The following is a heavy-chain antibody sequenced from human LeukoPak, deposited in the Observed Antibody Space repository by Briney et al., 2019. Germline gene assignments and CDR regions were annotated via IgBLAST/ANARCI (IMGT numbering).Heavy chain of an antibody. CDR2: TSYDGSNK. Sequence: GGSLRLSCAASGFTFSGHAMHWVRQAPGKGLECLAVTSYDGSNKHYADSVKGRFTIPRDNSKNTVYLQMNSLRAEDTALYYCARDKAPSHIAVLDYWGQGTLVTVSS. CDR3: ARDKAPSHIAVLDY. J-gene: IGHJ4*02. D-gene: IGHD5-12*01. V-gene: IGHV3-30*04. CDR1: GFTFSGHA.